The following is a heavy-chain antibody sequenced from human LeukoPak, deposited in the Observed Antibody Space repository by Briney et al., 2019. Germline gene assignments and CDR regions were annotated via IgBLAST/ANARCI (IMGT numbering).Heavy chain of an antibody. CDR1: GFTFKLYW. D-gene: IGHD2-15*01. CDR3: IRGGPSTWS. J-gene: IGHJ5*02. Sequence: GGSLRLSCAASGFTFKLYWMHWVRQVPGKAPVWVSRINDDGSDTRYADSVKGRFTISRDGATNMVFLQMNSLRPEDTAIYYCIRGGPSTWSWGQGTLVTVSS. V-gene: IGHV3-74*01. CDR2: INDDGSDT.